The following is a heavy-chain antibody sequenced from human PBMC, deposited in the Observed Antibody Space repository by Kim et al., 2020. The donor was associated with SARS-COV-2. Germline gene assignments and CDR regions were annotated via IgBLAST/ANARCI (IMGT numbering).Heavy chain of an antibody. CDR3: TRNFGGRSGLFDV. V-gene: IGHV3-74*01. CDR1: GFTIGTYW. J-gene: IGHJ3*01. CDR2: IDAEGGAI. Sequence: GGSLRLSCVASGFTIGTYWMHWVRQVPEKGLVWVARIDAEGGAITYADSVRGRFTISRDNAKDTLYLQMDSLRVEDMGFYVCTRNFGGRSGLFDVWGQGTMVTVST. D-gene: IGHD3-3*01.